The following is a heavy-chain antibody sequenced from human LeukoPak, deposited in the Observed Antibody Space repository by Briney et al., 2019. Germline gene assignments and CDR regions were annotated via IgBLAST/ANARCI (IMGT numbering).Heavy chain of an antibody. CDR3: ARVLRAASWRSYDY. J-gene: IGHJ4*02. Sequence: SETLSLTCTVSGGSISTSSYYWSWIRQPPGKGLEYIGYIYYNGDTSYNPSLKNRVIISIDTSSNQFSLRLNSMTAADTAMYYCARVLRAASWRSYDYWGQGSLVTVSS. CDR2: IYYNGDT. D-gene: IGHD5-18*01. V-gene: IGHV4-61*01. CDR1: GGSISTSSYY.